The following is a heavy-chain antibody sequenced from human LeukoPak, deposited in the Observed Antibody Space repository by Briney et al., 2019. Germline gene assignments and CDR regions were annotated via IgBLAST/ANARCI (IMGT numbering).Heavy chain of an antibody. Sequence: GGSLRLSCGVSGFSFRSYWMHSVRQAPGKRLVWVLRINNDGSTTADADSVKGRFTITRDNAKNTLYLQMNSLRAEDTAVYYCARGDAYALNYWGQGTLVTVSS. V-gene: IGHV3-74*01. D-gene: IGHD2-2*01. J-gene: IGHJ4*02. CDR1: GFSFRSYW. CDR2: INNDGSTT. CDR3: ARGDAYALNY.